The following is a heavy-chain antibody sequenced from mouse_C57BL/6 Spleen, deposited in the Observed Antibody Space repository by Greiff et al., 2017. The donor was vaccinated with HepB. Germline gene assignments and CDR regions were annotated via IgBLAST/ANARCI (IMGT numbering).Heavy chain of an antibody. Sequence: EVQLQQSGPELVKPGASVKISCKASGYTFTDYYMNWVKQSHGKSLEWIGDINPNNGGTSYNQKFKGKATLTVDKSSSTAYMELRSLTSEDFAVYYCARTTVVATRFAYWGQGTLGTVSA. CDR3: ARTTVVATRFAY. CDR1: GYTFTDYY. J-gene: IGHJ3*01. CDR2: INPNNGGT. D-gene: IGHD1-1*01. V-gene: IGHV1-26*01.